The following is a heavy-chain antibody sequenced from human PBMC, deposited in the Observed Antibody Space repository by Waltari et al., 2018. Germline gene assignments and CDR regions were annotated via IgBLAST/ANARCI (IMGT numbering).Heavy chain of an antibody. CDR2: FDPEDGET. Sequence: QVQLVQSGAEVKKPGASVKVSCKVSGYTLPELSMHWVRQAPGKGLEGMGGFDPEDGETIYAQKFQGRVTMTEDTSTDTAYMELSSLRSEDTAVYYCATKPSLRYFDWLRRVEWFDPWGQGTLVTVSS. V-gene: IGHV1-24*01. J-gene: IGHJ5*02. D-gene: IGHD3-9*01. CDR3: ATKPSLRYFDWLRRVEWFDP. CDR1: GYTLPELS.